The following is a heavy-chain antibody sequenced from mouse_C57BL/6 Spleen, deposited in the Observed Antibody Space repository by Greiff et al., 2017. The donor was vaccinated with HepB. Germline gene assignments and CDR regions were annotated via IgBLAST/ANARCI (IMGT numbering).Heavy chain of an antibody. CDR1: GYTFTSYG. CDR2: MYPRSGNT. V-gene: IGHV1-81*01. Sequence: VQLQQSGAELARPGASVKLSCKASGYTFTSYGISWVKQRTGQGLEWIGEMYPRSGNTYYNEKFKGKATLTADKSSSTAYMELRGLTSEDSAVYICERGGTTEDLDDWGQGTTLTVSS. D-gene: IGHD1-1*01. J-gene: IGHJ2*01. CDR3: ERGGTTEDLDD.